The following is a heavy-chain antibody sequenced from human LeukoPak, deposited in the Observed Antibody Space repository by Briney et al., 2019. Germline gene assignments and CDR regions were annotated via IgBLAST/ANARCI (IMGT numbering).Heavy chain of an antibody. CDR3: ARGIKSLSYDYVWGSYRHFDY. Sequence: SETLSLTCAVYGGSFSGYYWSWIRQPPGKGLEGIGEINHSGSTNYNPSLKSRVTISVDTSKNQFSLKLSSVTAADTAVYYCARGIKSLSYDYVWGSYRHFDYWGQGTLVTVSS. CDR2: INHSGST. J-gene: IGHJ4*02. V-gene: IGHV4-34*01. CDR1: GGSFSGYY. D-gene: IGHD3-16*02.